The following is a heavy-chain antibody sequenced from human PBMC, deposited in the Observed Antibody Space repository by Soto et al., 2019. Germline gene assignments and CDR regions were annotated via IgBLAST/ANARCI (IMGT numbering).Heavy chain of an antibody. Sequence: GASVKVSCKASGYTFTSYGISWVRQAPGQGLEWMGWISAYNGSTNYAQKLQGRVTMTTDTSTSTAYMELRSLRSDDTAVYYCARDKATFAGGHYFDYWGQGTLVTVSS. CDR2: ISAYNGST. V-gene: IGHV1-18*01. CDR1: GYTFTSYG. J-gene: IGHJ4*02. D-gene: IGHD5-12*01. CDR3: ARDKATFAGGHYFDY.